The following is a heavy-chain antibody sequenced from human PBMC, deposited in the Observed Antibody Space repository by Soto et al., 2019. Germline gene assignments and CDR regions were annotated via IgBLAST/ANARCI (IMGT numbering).Heavy chain of an antibody. CDR3: ARGIAYDYGGRGWYFDL. CDR2: IYYSGST. Sequence: QVQLQESGPGLVKPSQTLSLTCTVSGGSISSGGYYWSWIRQHPGKGLEWLGYIYYSGSTYYNPSLKSRVTISVDTSKNQFSLKLSSVTAADTAVYYCARGIAYDYGGRGWYFDLWGRGTLVTVSS. D-gene: IGHD4-17*01. J-gene: IGHJ2*01. CDR1: GGSISSGGYY. V-gene: IGHV4-31*03.